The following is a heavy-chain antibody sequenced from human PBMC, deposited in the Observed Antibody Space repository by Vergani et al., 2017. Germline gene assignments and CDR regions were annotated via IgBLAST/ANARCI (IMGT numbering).Heavy chain of an antibody. CDR2: ISAYNGNT. D-gene: IGHD3-22*01. J-gene: IGHJ4*02. CDR3: ARALRYYDSSGYLDY. V-gene: IGHV1-18*01. Sequence: QVQLVQSGAEVKKPGASVKVSCKASGYTFTSYGISWVRQAPGQGLEWMGWISAYNGNTNYAQKIQGRVTMTTDTSTSTAYMELRSLRSDDTAVYYCARALRYYDSSGYLDYWGQGTLVTVSS. CDR1: GYTFTSYG.